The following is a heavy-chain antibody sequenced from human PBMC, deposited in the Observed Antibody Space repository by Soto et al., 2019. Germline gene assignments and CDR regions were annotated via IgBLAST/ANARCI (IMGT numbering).Heavy chain of an antibody. D-gene: IGHD4-17*01. CDR1: GFTFSSYV. V-gene: IGHV3-23*01. Sequence: EVQLLESGGDLVQPGGSLRLSCAASGFTFSSYVMNWVRQAPGKGLEWVSTISGSGGSTYYADSVKGRFTISRDNSKNTLYLQMNSLRAEDTAVYYWAKGRGGMTTVAIFDHWGQGTLVTVSS. CDR2: ISGSGGST. J-gene: IGHJ4*02. CDR3: AKGRGGMTTVAIFDH.